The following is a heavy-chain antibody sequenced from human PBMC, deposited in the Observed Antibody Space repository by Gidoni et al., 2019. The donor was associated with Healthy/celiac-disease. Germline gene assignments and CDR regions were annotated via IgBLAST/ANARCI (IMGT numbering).Heavy chain of an antibody. V-gene: IGHV1-69*01. D-gene: IGHD5-18*01. Sequence: QVQLVQSGAEVKKPGSSVKVSCKASGGTFSSHAISWVRQAPGQGLEWMGGFLPIFGTANYAQKFQGRVPITSDESTSTAYMALSILRSEDTAVYYCARPDTAMVTNPLDYWGQGTLVTVSS. J-gene: IGHJ4*02. CDR2: FLPIFGTA. CDR1: GGTFSSHA. CDR3: ARPDTAMVTNPLDY.